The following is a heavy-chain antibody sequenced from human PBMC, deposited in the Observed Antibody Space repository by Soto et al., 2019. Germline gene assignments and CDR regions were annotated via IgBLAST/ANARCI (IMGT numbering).Heavy chain of an antibody. CDR2: IYYSGST. V-gene: IGHV4-30-4*01. CDR3: AIGITMVRGVIIQDLQN. J-gene: IGHJ1*01. Sequence: QVQLQESGPGLVKPSQTLSLTGTVSGGSISSGDYYWSWIRQPPGKGLEWIGYIYYSGSTYYNPFLKSRVTMSVDTSKNQFSLKLRSVTAADTAVYYCAIGITMVRGVIIQDLQNWGQGTLVTVSS. D-gene: IGHD3-10*01. CDR1: GGSISSGDYY.